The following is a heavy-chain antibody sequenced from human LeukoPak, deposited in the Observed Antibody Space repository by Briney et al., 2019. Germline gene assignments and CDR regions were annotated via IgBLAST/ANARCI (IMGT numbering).Heavy chain of an antibody. D-gene: IGHD2-2*01. J-gene: IGHJ3*02. Sequence: GGSLRLSCAASEFTFSSPSTNWVRHPPGKGLEWVSSISLSGSYIYYADSLKGRFTISRHNAKNSLYLQMNSLRAEDTAVYFCARSLKVSAALDVFDIWRQRTMVTVSS. CDR3: ARSLKVSAALDVFDI. CDR1: EFTFSSPS. CDR2: ISLSGSYI. V-gene: IGHV3-21*01.